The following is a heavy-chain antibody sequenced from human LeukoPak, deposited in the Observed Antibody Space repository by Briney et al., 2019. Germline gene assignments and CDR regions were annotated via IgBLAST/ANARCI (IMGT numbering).Heavy chain of an antibody. CDR3: ARDHCSSTSCYVQRPFDP. CDR2: NTPSKCNT. D-gene: IGHD2-2*01. V-gene: IGHV1-18*01. Sequence: SCKASGYTLTSYSISWVRQAPGKGLEWIALNTPSKCNTNYARKLQGRVIMTTATSTSTAYMELRVLSPYDTALYYCARDHCSSTSCYVQRPFDPWGQGTLVTVSS. J-gene: IGHJ5*02. CDR1: GYTLTSYS.